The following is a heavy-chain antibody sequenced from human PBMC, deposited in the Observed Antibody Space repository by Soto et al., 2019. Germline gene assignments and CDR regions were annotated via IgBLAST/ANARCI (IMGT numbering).Heavy chain of an antibody. CDR2: IYWDDGK. Sequence: QITLKESGPTLLKPTQTLTLTCTFSGFSLTTSGVGVGWIRQPPGKAPEWLALIYWDDGKRYSPSLESRLTITKDTSKNHVVLTMTNMDPVDTATYYCAHHLFGDYDYYFDYWGQGTLVTVSS. CDR1: GFSLTTSGVG. V-gene: IGHV2-5*02. CDR3: AHHLFGDYDYYFDY. J-gene: IGHJ4*02. D-gene: IGHD4-17*01.